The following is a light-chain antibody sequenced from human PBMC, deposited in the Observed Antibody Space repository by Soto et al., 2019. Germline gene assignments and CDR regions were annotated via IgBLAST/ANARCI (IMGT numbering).Light chain of an antibody. CDR2: TNT. Sequence: QSYLTQPPSASGTPRQRVTISCSGSRSNVGGNPVNWYQHVPTTAPKLLIYTNTQRPSGVPDRFSGSKSGTSASLAISGLQSEDEADYYCASWDDSLNGPVFGTGTKVTVL. J-gene: IGLJ1*01. V-gene: IGLV1-44*01. CDR1: RSNVGGNP. CDR3: ASWDDSLNGPV.